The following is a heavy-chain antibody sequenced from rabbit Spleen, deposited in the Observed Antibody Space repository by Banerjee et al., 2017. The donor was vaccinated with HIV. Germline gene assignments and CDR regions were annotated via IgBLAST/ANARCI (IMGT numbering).Heavy chain of an antibody. V-gene: IGHV1S45*01. CDR1: GFSFSFYHY. D-gene: IGHD1-1*01. CDR2: IDTNDGDT. Sequence: QEQLEESGGDLGKTGASLTLTCTASGFSFSFYHYMCWVRQAPGKGLEWIACIDTNDGDTDYANWPKGRFTCSKTSSTTVTLQMTSLTVADTATYFCARDTSSSFSSYGMDLLGQGTLVPVS. J-gene: IGHJ6*01. CDR3: ARDTSSSFSSYGMDL.